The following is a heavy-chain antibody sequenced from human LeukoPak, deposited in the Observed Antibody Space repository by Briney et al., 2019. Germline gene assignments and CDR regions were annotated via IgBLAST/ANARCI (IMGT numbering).Heavy chain of an antibody. V-gene: IGHV3-30*03. Sequence: GGSLRLSCAASGFTFSSYGMHWVRQAPGKGLEWVAVIPYDGSNKYYADSVKGRFTISRDNAKNTVYLQINSLRAEDTALYYCARAMLDSSGRDYWGQGTLVTVSS. CDR3: ARAMLDSSGRDY. D-gene: IGHD3-22*01. CDR2: IPYDGSNK. CDR1: GFTFSSYG. J-gene: IGHJ4*02.